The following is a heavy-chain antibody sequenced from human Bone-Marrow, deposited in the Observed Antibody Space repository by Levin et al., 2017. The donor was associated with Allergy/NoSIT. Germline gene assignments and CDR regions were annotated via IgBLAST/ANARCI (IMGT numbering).Heavy chain of an antibody. V-gene: IGHV3-74*01. CDR2: INSDGSST. D-gene: IGHD3-22*01. CDR1: GFTFSSYW. J-gene: IGHJ5*02. CDR3: ARERYYYDSSGYSRIFDP. Sequence: PGGSLRLSCAASGFTFSSYWMHWVRQAPGKGLVWVSRINSDGSSTSYADSVKGRFTISRDNAKNTLYLQMNSLRAEDTAVYYCARERYYYDSSGYSRIFDPWGQGTLVTVSS.